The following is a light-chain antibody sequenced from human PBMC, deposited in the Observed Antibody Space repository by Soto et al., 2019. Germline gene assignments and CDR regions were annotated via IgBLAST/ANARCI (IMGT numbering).Light chain of an antibody. CDR3: QEDNKWPSDP. V-gene: IGKV3-15*01. Sequence: EIVMTQSPANLSVSPGERATLSCRASQSVSSNLAWYQQKPGQGPRLLIYGASTRATSIPARFSGSGSGTDFTLTINSLQSGDFAVFYCQEDNKWPSDPFGQGTKLEIK. J-gene: IGKJ2*01. CDR2: GAS. CDR1: QSVSSN.